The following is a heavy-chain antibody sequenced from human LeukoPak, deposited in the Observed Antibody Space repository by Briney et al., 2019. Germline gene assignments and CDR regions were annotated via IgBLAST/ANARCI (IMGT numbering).Heavy chain of an antibody. CDR1: GFTVSSNY. J-gene: IGHJ4*02. CDR2: IYSGGST. V-gene: IGHV3-66*01. Sequence: GGSLRLSCAASGFTVSSNYMSWVRQAPGKGLEWVSVIYSGGSTYYADSVKGRFTISRDNSKNTLYLQMNSLRAEDTAVYYCAKTVRGSWYCLDYWGQGTLVTVSS. CDR3: AKTVRGSWYCLDY. D-gene: IGHD6-13*01.